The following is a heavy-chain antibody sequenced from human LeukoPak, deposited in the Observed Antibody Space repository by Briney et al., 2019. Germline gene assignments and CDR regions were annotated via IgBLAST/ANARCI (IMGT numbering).Heavy chain of an antibody. CDR3: AKDPYSTSYYYFDY. D-gene: IGHD6-13*01. CDR1: GFTFSNNA. J-gene: IGHJ4*02. Sequence: GGSLRLSCAASGFTFSNNAMNWVRQAQGKGLGWVSTISGSGDSTYYADSVKGRFTISRDNSKNTLSLQMNSLRAEDTAVYYCAKDPYSTSYYYFDYWGQGTLVTVSS. CDR2: ISGSGDST. V-gene: IGHV3-23*01.